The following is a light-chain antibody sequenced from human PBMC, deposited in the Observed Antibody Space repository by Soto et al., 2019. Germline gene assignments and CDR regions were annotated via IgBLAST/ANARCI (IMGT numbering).Light chain of an antibody. CDR1: SIDVGAYDY. CDR3: SSFTTSTSYV. CDR2: DVS. Sequence: QSALTQPASVSGSPGQSITISCTGTSIDVGAYDYVSWYQQHPGEVPKPMIFDVSDRPSGVSNRFSGSKSGNTASLTISGLQAEDEADYYCSSFTTSTSYVFGTGTKLTVL. V-gene: IGLV2-14*03. J-gene: IGLJ1*01.